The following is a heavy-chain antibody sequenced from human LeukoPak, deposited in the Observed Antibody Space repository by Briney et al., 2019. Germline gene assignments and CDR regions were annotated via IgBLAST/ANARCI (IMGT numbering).Heavy chain of an antibody. CDR1: GFTFGSYA. CDR3: AGRCIYDDYGRLDAFDV. CDR2: ISDSGGRT. V-gene: IGHV3-23*01. D-gene: IGHD4-17*01. Sequence: GGPLRLSCAASGFTFGSYAMTWVRQAPGKGLEWVSSISDSGGRTFYADSVKGRFTISRDNSKDTLNLQRNSLRAEDPALYYCAGRCIYDDYGRLDAFDVWGQGTMVTVSS. J-gene: IGHJ3*01.